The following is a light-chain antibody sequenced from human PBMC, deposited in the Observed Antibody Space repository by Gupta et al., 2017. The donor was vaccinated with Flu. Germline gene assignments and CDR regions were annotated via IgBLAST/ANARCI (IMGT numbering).Light chain of an antibody. CDR3: CSYAGGESRV. Sequence: SSDVGGYDYVSWYRQYPGKAPQLIIYEVTKRPSGVPDRFSCSRSGSAASLTVSGPQAEDEADYFCCSYAGGESRVFGGGTKLTVL. CDR1: SSDVGGYDY. V-gene: IGLV2-8*01. J-gene: IGLJ2*01. CDR2: EVT.